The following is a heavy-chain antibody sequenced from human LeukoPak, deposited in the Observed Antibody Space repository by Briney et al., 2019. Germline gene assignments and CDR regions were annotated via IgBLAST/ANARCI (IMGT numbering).Heavy chain of an antibody. CDR2: IVVGSGNT. CDR1: GFTFTSSA. V-gene: IGHV1-58*02. D-gene: IGHD1-1*01. J-gene: IGHJ6*02. Sequence: SVKVSCKAPGFTFTSSAMQWVRQARGQRLEWIGWIVVGSGNTNYAQKFQEGVTITRDMSTSTAYMELSSLRSEDTAVYYCAAHLYNWNDAYYGMGVWGQGTTVTVSS. CDR3: AAHLYNWNDAYYGMGV.